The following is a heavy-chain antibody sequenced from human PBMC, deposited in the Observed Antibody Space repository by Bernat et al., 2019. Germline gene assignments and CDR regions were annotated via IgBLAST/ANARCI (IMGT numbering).Heavy chain of an antibody. CDR2: ISYDGSNK. CDR1: GFTFSSYA. J-gene: IGHJ4*02. V-gene: IGHV3-30*01. D-gene: IGHD6-19*01. CDR3: ARDRAVIEVAGPGDY. Sequence: GRRGEAGGGVVQPGRSLRLSCAASGFTFSSYAMHWVRQALGKGLEWVAVISYDGSNKYYADSVKGRLTISRDNSKNTLYLQMNSLRAEDTAVYYCARDRAVIEVAGPGDYWGQGTLVTVSS.